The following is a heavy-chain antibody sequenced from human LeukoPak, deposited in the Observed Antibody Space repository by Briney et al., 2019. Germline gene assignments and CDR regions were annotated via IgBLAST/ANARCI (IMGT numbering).Heavy chain of an antibody. Sequence: PSETLSLTCAVYGGSFRGYYWSWIRQPPGQGLEWIGEINHSGSTNYNPSLKSRVTISVDTSKNQFSLKLSSVTAADTAVYYCARRGSSGWYYRYFQHWGQGTLVTVSS. CDR3: ARRGSSGWYYRYFQH. J-gene: IGHJ1*01. V-gene: IGHV4-34*01. CDR2: INHSGST. D-gene: IGHD6-19*01. CDR1: GGSFRGYY.